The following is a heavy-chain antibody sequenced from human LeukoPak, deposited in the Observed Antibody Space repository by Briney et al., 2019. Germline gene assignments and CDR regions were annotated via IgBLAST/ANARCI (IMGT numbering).Heavy chain of an antibody. J-gene: IGHJ3*02. CDR1: GYSFTSYW. V-gene: IGHV5-51*01. Sequence: GESLKISCKGSGYSFTSYWIGWVLQMPGKGLEWMGIIYPGDSDTRYSPSFQGQVTISADKSISTAYLQWSSLKASDTAMYYCARRVAATGPNAFDIWCQGTMVTVSS. CDR3: ARRVAATGPNAFDI. CDR2: IYPGDSDT. D-gene: IGHD2-15*01.